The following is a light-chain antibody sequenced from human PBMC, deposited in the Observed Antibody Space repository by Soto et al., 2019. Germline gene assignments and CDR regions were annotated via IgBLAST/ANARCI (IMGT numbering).Light chain of an antibody. CDR1: QSISSW. CDR3: QQYNSYSPYT. J-gene: IGKJ2*01. V-gene: IGKV1-5*03. Sequence: DIQMTQSPSTLSASVGDRVTITCRASQSISSWLAWYQQKPGKAPKLLIYKASSLESGVPDRFSGSGSGTEFTLTISSLQPDDFAMYYCQQYNSYSPYTFGQGTKLEIK. CDR2: KAS.